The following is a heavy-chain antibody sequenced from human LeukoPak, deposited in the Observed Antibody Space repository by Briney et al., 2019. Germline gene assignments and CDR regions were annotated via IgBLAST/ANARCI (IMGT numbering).Heavy chain of an antibody. J-gene: IGHJ6*03. D-gene: IGHD6-6*01. CDR1: GDSVSSNSAA. CDR3: ARGARIAARPGHYYYMDV. CDR2: TYYRSKWYN. V-gene: IGHV6-1*01. Sequence: SQTLSLTCAISGDSVSSNSAAWHWIRQSPSRGLEWLGRTYYRSKWYNDYAVSVKSRITINPDTSKNQFSLQLNSVTPEDTAVYYCARGARIAARPGHYYYMDVWGKGTTVTVSS.